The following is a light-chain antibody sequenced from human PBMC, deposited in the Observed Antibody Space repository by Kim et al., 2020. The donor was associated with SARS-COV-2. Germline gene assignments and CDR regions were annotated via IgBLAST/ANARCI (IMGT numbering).Light chain of an antibody. CDR1: RGNSSYG. CDR2: LNSDGTH. V-gene: IGLV4-69*01. CDR3: QTWGTGVV. Sequence: GASVKLTCTMSRGNSSYGIAWNQQQPEKGPRYLMKLNSDGTHSKGDGIPDRFSGSSSGAERYLTISSLQSEDEADYYCQTWGTGVVFGGGTQLTVL. J-gene: IGLJ2*01.